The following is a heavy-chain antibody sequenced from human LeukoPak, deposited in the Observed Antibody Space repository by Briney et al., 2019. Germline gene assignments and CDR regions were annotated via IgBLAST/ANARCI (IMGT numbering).Heavy chain of an antibody. CDR3: AIIVDYGDYDAFDI. J-gene: IGHJ3*02. CDR2: IYYSGST. D-gene: IGHD4-17*01. CDR1: GGSISSYY. Sequence: PSETLSLTCTVSGGSISSYYWSWIRQPPGKGLEWIGYIYYSGSTNYNPSLKSRVTISVDTSKNQFSLKLSSVTAADTAVYYCAIIVDYGDYDAFDIWGQGTMVTVSS. V-gene: IGHV4-59*01.